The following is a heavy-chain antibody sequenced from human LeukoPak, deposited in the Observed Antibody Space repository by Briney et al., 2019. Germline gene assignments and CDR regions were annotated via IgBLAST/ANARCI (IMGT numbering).Heavy chain of an antibody. CDR3: ARTPGYCSGGSCYSGYYYGMDV. V-gene: IGHV3-53*01. J-gene: IGHJ6*04. CDR1: GFPVSSNY. D-gene: IGHD2-15*01. Sequence: GGSLRLPCAASGFPVSSNYMSWVRQAPGKGLEWVSVIYSGGSTYYADSVKGRFTISRDNSKNTLYLQMNSLRAEDTAVYYCARTPGYCSGGSCYSGYYYGMDVWGKGTTVTVSS. CDR2: IYSGGST.